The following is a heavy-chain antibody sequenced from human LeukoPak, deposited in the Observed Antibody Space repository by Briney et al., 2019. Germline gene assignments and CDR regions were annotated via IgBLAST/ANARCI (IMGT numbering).Heavy chain of an antibody. V-gene: IGHV4-34*01. CDR2: INHSGST. CDR3: ARGYFPRGGAMGC. Sequence: SETLSLTCAVYGGSFSGYYWSWIRQPPGKGLEWIGEINHSGSTNYNPSLKSRVTISVDTSKNQFSLKLSSVTAADTAVYYCARGYFPRGGAMGCWGQGTLVTVSS. D-gene: IGHD3-16*01. CDR1: GGSFSGYY. J-gene: IGHJ4*02.